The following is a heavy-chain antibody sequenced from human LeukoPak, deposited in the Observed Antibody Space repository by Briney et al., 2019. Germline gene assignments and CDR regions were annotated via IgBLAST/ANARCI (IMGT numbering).Heavy chain of an antibody. V-gene: IGHV1-18*01. Sequence: ASVKVSCKASGYTFTSYGISWVRQAPGQGLEWMGWISAYNGNTNYAQKLQGRVSMTTDTSTGTAYMELRSLRSDDTAMYFCARHMTTVVTSLDYWGQGTLVIVSS. J-gene: IGHJ4*02. CDR3: ARHMTTVVTSLDY. CDR2: ISAYNGNT. D-gene: IGHD4-23*01. CDR1: GYTFTSYG.